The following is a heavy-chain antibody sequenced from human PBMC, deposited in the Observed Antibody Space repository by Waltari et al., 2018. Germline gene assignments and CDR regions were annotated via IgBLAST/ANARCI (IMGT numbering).Heavy chain of an antibody. CDR1: GGSIRSDNW. D-gene: IGHD2-21*01. Sequence: QVQLQESGPGLVRPSGTLSLICSVSGGSIRSDNWWSWVRRPPRKGLEWIGEVYHSGNFNYNPSLASRVTISLDNSNSQLSLKLTSVTAADTAIYFCAKHRDYSFDIWGPGTMVTV. CDR2: VYHSGNF. J-gene: IGHJ3*02. CDR3: AKHRDYSFDI. V-gene: IGHV4-4*02.